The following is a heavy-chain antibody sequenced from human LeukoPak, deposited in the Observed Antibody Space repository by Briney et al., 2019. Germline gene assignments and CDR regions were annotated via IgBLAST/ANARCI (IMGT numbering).Heavy chain of an antibody. CDR1: GFTLSTYW. Sequence: GGSLRLSCAASGFTLSTYWMHWVRQAPGKGLEWVSVIYSGGSTYYTDSVKGRFTISRDNSKNTLYLQMNRLRAEDTAVYYCARIYCTNGVCYPEKYYFDYWGQGTLVTVSS. CDR2: IYSGGST. D-gene: IGHD2-8*01. J-gene: IGHJ4*02. CDR3: ARIYCTNGVCYPEKYYFDY. V-gene: IGHV3-66*01.